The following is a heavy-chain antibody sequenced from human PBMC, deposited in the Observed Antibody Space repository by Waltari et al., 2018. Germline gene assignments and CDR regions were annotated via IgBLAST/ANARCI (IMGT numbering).Heavy chain of an antibody. CDR2: IYHSGST. CDR1: GYSISSGYY. CDR3: ARHEVSRVVTGFDY. Sequence: QVQLQESGPGLVKPSETLSLTCAVSGYSISSGYYWGWIRQPPGKGLEWIGSIYHSGSTYYNPSLKSRVTISVDTSKNQFSLKLSSVTAADTAVYYCARHEVSRVVTGFDYWGQGTLVTVSS. J-gene: IGHJ4*02. D-gene: IGHD2-15*01. V-gene: IGHV4-38-2*01.